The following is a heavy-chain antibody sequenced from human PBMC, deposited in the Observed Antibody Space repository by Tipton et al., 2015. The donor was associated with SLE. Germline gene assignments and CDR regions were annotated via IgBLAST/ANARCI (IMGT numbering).Heavy chain of an antibody. D-gene: IGHD1-1*01. CDR1: GGSIRTSSYY. CDR3: ARDNGGYGDFDY. J-gene: IGHJ4*02. Sequence: TLSLTCSVSGGSIRTSSYYWAWIRQPPGKGLEWIGYIYYSGVTHYNPSLKSRVNISADTSNNQLSLKLISVTAADTAVYYCARDNGGYGDFDYCGQGTLVTVSS. V-gene: IGHV4-31*03. CDR2: IYYSGVT.